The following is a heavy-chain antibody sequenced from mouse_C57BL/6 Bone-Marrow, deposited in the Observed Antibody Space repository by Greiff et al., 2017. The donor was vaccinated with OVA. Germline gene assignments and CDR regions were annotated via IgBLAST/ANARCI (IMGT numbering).Heavy chain of an antibody. Sequence: DVKLQESGGGLVKPGGSLKLSCAASGFTFSDYGMHWVRQAPEKGLEWVAYISSGSSTIYYADTVKGRFTISRDNAKNTLFLQMTSLRSEDTAMYYCAPPGFAYWGQGTLVTVSA. V-gene: IGHV5-17*01. CDR1: GFTFSDYG. CDR3: APPGFAY. CDR2: ISSGSSTI. J-gene: IGHJ3*01. D-gene: IGHD6-1*01.